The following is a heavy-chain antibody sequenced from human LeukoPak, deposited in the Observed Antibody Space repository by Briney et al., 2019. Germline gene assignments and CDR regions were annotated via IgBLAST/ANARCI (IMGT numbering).Heavy chain of an antibody. CDR1: GYTLTTVY. D-gene: IGHD2-15*01. J-gene: IGHJ6*02. CDR3: AREVRYCSGGSCYSGDYYYYYGMDV. V-gene: IGHV1-46*01. Sequence: GASVTVSCKASGYTLTTVYIHWVRQAPGQGLEWLGIINPRGGSTTYAQKFQGRVIMTGDTSTSTVYMELRSLRSEDTAVYYCAREVRYCSGGSCYSGDYYYYYGMDVWGQGTTVTVSS. CDR2: INPRGGST.